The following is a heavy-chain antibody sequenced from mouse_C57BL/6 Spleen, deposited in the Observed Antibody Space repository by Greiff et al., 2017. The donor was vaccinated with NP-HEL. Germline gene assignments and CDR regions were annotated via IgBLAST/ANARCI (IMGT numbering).Heavy chain of an antibody. CDR3: ASEGNYYGSSYGYFDV. V-gene: IGHV1-64*01. Sequence: QVQLQQPGAELVKPGASVKLSCKASGYTFTSYWMHWVKQRPGQGLEWIGMIHPNSGSTNYNEKFKSKATLTVDKSSSTAYMQLSSLTSEDSAVYYCASEGNYYGSSYGYFDVWGTGTTVTVSS. CDR1: GYTFTSYW. CDR2: IHPNSGST. D-gene: IGHD1-1*01. J-gene: IGHJ1*03.